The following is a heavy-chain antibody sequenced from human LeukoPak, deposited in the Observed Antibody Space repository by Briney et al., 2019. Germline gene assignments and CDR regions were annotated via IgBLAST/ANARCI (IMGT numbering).Heavy chain of an antibody. Sequence: SETLSLTRTVSGGSISSHYWSWIRQPPGKGLEWIGYIYYSGSTNYNPSLKSRVTISVDTSKNQFSLKLSSVTAADTAVYYCARLQLTYYYMDVWGKGTTVTVSS. CDR2: IYYSGST. CDR1: GGSISSHY. CDR3: ARLQLTYYYMDV. J-gene: IGHJ6*03. D-gene: IGHD6-6*01. V-gene: IGHV4-59*11.